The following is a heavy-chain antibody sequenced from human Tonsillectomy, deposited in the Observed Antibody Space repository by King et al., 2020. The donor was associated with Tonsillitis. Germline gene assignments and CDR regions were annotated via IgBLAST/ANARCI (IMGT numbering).Heavy chain of an antibody. J-gene: IGHJ4*02. CDR3: AKILDYGSGSYPLDY. Sequence: QLVQSGAEVKKPGESLKISCMGSGYSFTNDWIAWVRQMPGKGLEWMGLVSPVDSDTRYSPSFQGQGTSSADKSISTAYLQWSSLKASDTAMYYCAKILDYGSGSYPLDYWGQGTLVTVSS. V-gene: IGHV5-51*01. CDR2: VSPVDSDT. CDR1: GYSFTNDW. D-gene: IGHD3-10*01.